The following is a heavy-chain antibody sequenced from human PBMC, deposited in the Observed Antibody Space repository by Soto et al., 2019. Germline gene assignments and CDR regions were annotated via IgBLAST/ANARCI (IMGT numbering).Heavy chain of an antibody. V-gene: IGHV5-51*01. CDR1: GYSFTSYW. J-gene: IGHJ6*02. Sequence: PAASLKTSCKGSGYSFTSYWIGWVRQMPGKGLEWMGIIYPGDSDTRYSPSFQGQVTISADKSISTAYLQWSSLKASDTAMYYCARLPRYSGSYQHKWGYGMDVWGQGTTVTVSS. D-gene: IGHD1-26*01. CDR2: IYPGDSDT. CDR3: ARLPRYSGSYQHKWGYGMDV.